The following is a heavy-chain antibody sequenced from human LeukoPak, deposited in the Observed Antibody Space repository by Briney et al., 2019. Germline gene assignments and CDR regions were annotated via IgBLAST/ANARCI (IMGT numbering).Heavy chain of an antibody. D-gene: IGHD2-2*02. Sequence: GASLKISCKGSGYSFTNYWIGWVRQMPGKGLGWMGLIYPGDSDTRYSPSFQGQVTISADKSISTAYLQWSSLMASYTAIYFCARRDKYCTSTGCYKDAFDIWGQGKMVTVSS. CDR3: ARRDKYCTSTGCYKDAFDI. V-gene: IGHV5-51*01. J-gene: IGHJ3*02. CDR1: GYSFTNYW. CDR2: IYPGDSDT.